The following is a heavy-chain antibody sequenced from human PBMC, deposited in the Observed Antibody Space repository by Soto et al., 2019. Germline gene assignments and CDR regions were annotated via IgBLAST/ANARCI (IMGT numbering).Heavy chain of an antibody. J-gene: IGHJ4*02. CDR2: ISSSSSYI. CDR3: ARDSDEYGSGSYTGFDY. D-gene: IGHD3-10*01. V-gene: IGHV3-21*01. Sequence: LRLSCAASGFTFSSYSMNWVRQAPGKGLEWVSSISSSSSYIYYADSVKGRFTISRDNAKNSLYLQMNSLRVEDTAVYYCARDSDEYGSGSYTGFDYWGQGTLVTV. CDR1: GFTFSSYS.